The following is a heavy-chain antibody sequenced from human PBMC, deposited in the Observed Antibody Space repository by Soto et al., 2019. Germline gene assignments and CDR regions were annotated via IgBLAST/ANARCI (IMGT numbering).Heavy chain of an antibody. V-gene: IGHV3-23*01. J-gene: IGHJ4*02. CDR2: ISGSGGST. CDR1: GFTFSSYA. Sequence: PGGSLRLSCAASGFTFSSYAMRWVRQAPGKGLEWDSAISGSGGSTYYADSVKGRFTISRDNSKNTLYLQMNSLRAEDTAVYYCAKVDSDHSGYDPFDYWGQGTLVTVSS. CDR3: AKVDSDHSGYDPFDY. D-gene: IGHD5-12*01.